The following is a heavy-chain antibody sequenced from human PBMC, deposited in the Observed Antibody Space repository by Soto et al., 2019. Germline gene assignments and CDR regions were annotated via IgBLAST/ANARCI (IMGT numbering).Heavy chain of an antibody. V-gene: IGHV3-7*01. Sequence: SLRLSCAASGFTFSSYWMSWVRQAPGRGLEWVANIKQDGSEKQYVDSVKGRFTISRDNAKSSLYLQMNSLRAEDTAVYYCAIATRGPVVAATGRSWGQGTPVTVSS. J-gene: IGHJ5*02. CDR3: AIATRGPVVAATGRS. CDR2: IKQDGSEK. D-gene: IGHD6-19*01. CDR1: GFTFSSYW.